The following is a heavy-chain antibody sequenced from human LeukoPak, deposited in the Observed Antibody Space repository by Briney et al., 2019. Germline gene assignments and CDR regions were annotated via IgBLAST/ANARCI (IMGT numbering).Heavy chain of an antibody. V-gene: IGHV4-59*01. Sequence: SETLSLTCTASGGSISSYYWSWIRQPPGKGLEWIGYIYYTGSTNYNPSLKSRVTISVDTSKNQFSLRLSSVTAADTAVYYCARSAFLTDIWGQGTMVTVSS. J-gene: IGHJ3*02. CDR2: IYYTGST. CDR1: GGSISSYY. CDR3: ARSAFLTDI.